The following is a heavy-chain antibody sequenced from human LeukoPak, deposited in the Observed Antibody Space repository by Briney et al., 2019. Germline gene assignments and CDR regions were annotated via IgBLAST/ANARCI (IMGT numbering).Heavy chain of an antibody. CDR2: IYPRDGST. CDR3: ARGWLAETTVVTPYNY. Sequence: ASVKISCKASGYTFTSNYIHWVRQAPGQGLEWRGMIYPRDGSTSYAQKFQGRVTITAVESMSTAYMELSSLRSEDTAVYYCARGWLAETTVVTPYNYWGQGTLVTVSS. CDR1: GYTFTSNY. J-gene: IGHJ4*02. D-gene: IGHD4-23*01. V-gene: IGHV1-46*01.